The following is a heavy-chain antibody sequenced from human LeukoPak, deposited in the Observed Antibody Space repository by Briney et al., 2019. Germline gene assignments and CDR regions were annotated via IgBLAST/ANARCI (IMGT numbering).Heavy chain of an antibody. CDR2: IYYSGST. D-gene: IGHD6-6*01. Sequence: PSETLSLTCTVSGGSISSSSYYWGWIRQPPGKGLEWIGSIYYSGSTYYNPSLKSRVTISVDTSKNQFSLKLSSVTAADTAVYYCAKDRIAAEGYFDYWGQGTLVTVSS. CDR1: GGSISSSSYY. V-gene: IGHV4-39*07. CDR3: AKDRIAAEGYFDY. J-gene: IGHJ4*02.